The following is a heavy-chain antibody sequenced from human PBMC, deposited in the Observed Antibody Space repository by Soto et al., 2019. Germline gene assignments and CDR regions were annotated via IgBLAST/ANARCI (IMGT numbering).Heavy chain of an antibody. Sequence: QVQLQESGPGLVKPSQTLSLTCTVSGGSISSGGYYWSWIRQHPGKGLEWIGYIYYSGSTYYTPSLKSRVTISVDTSRNQFSLKLSSVTAADTAVYYCARDFQGSTMVREAGTFTGAFDIWGQGTMVTVSS. CDR1: GGSISSGGYY. CDR3: ARDFQGSTMVREAGTFTGAFDI. J-gene: IGHJ3*02. CDR2: IYYSGST. D-gene: IGHD3-10*01. V-gene: IGHV4-31*03.